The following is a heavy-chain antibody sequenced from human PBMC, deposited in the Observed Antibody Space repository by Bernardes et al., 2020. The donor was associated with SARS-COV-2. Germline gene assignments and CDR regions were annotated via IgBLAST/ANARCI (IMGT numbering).Heavy chain of an antibody. J-gene: IGHJ4*02. CDR2: INPNSGGT. V-gene: IGHV1-2*02. CDR3: ARDGADYDILTGYCD. D-gene: IGHD3-9*01. Sequence: ASVKVSCKASGYTFTGYYMHWVRQAPGQGLEWMGWINPNSGGTNYAQKFQGRVTMTRDTSISTAYMELSRLRSDHTAVYYCARDGADYDILTGYCDWGQGPLVTVSS. CDR1: GYTFTGYY.